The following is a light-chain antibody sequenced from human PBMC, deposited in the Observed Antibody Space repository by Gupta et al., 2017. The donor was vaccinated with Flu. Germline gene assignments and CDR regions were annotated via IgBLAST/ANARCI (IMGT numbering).Light chain of an antibody. V-gene: IGKV1-5*03. CDR2: KAS. J-gene: IGKJ4*01. CDR1: QSISSW. CDR3: RQDYSSLLT. Sequence: DIQMTQSPSTLSASVGDRVTITCRASQSISSWLAWYQQKPGKAPKLLLYKASSLEIGVPSRFSGSGSWIEFTLTISSLQPAAFAPYYSRQDYSSLLTSGGGTQVEIK.